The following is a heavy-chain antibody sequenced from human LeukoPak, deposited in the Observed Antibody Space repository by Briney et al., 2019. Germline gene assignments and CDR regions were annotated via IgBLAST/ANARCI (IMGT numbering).Heavy chain of an antibody. Sequence: GGSLRLSCAASEFTFGSYWMTWVRQAPGKGLEWVANKNRDGSKNHFVDSVKGRFTISRDNAKNFLYLQMNSLRAEDTAVYFCARDSSPYCGDDCYFDAFDLWGQGTMVTVSS. V-gene: IGHV3-7*03. CDR2: KNRDGSKN. D-gene: IGHD2-21*02. J-gene: IGHJ3*01. CDR1: EFTFGSYW. CDR3: ARDSSPYCGDDCYFDAFDL.